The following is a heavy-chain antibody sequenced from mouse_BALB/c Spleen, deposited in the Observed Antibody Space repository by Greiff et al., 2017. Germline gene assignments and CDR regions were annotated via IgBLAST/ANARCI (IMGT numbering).Heavy chain of an antibody. CDR2: IDTSDSYT. D-gene: IGHD2-3*01. CDR1: GYTFTDYW. Sequence: QVQLQQPGAELVMPGASVKMSCKASGYTFTDYWMHWVKQRPGQGLEWIGAIDTSDSYTSYNQKFKGKATLTVDESSSTAYMQLSSLTSEDSAVYYCARGNDGYYFDYWGQGTTLTVSS. V-gene: IGHV1-69*01. CDR3: ARGNDGYYFDY. J-gene: IGHJ2*01.